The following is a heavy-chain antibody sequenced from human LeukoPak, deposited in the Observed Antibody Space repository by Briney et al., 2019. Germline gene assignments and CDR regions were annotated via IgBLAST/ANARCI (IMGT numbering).Heavy chain of an antibody. V-gene: IGHV3-7*01. D-gene: IGHD1-14*01. CDR3: AASGFYYYYGMDV. Sequence: PGGSLRLSCAASGFTFSSYWMSWVRQAPGKGLEWVANIKQDGSEKYYADSVKGRFTISRDNSKNTLYLQMNSLRAEDTAVYYCAASGFYYYYGMDVWGQGTTVTVSS. CDR2: IKQDGSEK. J-gene: IGHJ6*02. CDR1: GFTFSSYW.